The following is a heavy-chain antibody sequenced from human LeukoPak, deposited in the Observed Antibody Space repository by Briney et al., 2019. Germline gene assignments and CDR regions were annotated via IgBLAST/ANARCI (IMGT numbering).Heavy chain of an antibody. V-gene: IGHV1-2*02. Sequence: ASVKVSCKASGYTFTGYYMHWVRQAPGQGLEWMGWINPNSGDTNYAQKFQGRVTMTRDTSISTAYMELSRLRSDDTAVYYCARGNRITMIVVVITSADYWGQGTLVTVSS. CDR3: ARGNRITMIVVVITSADY. CDR2: INPNSGDT. D-gene: IGHD3-22*01. J-gene: IGHJ4*02. CDR1: GYTFTGYY.